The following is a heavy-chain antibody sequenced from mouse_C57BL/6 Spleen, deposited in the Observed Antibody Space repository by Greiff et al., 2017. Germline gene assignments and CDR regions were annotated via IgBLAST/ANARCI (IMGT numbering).Heavy chain of an antibody. CDR2: IDPSDSYT. CDR1: GYTFTSYW. D-gene: IGHD1-1*01. Sequence: VQLQQPGAELVKPGASVKLSCKASGYTFTSYWMQWVKQRPGQGLEWIGEIDPSDSYTNYNQKFKGKATLTVDPSSSTAYMQLSSLTSEDSAVYYGGRKRYYGSSSWYFDVWGTGTTVTVSS. J-gene: IGHJ1*03. V-gene: IGHV1-50*01. CDR3: GRKRYYGSSSWYFDV.